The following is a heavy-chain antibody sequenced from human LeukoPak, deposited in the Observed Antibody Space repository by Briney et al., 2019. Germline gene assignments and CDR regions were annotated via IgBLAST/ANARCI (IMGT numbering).Heavy chain of an antibody. J-gene: IGHJ6*02. Sequence: GGSLRLSCAASGFTFSNAWMSWVRQAPGKGLEWVGRIKSKTDGGTTDYAAPVKGRFTISRDDSKNTLYLQMNSLKTEDTAVYYCTTVLWFGKSKYYGMDVWGQGTTITVSS. CDR2: IKSKTDGGTT. CDR3: TTVLWFGKSKYYGMDV. V-gene: IGHV3-15*01. D-gene: IGHD3-10*01. CDR1: GFTFSNAW.